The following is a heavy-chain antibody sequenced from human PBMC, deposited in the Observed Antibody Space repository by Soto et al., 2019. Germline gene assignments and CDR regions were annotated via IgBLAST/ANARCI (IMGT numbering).Heavy chain of an antibody. J-gene: IGHJ3*02. CDR2: ISSDGSST. CDR3: ARGSDGVFDM. D-gene: IGHD1-26*01. Sequence: EVQLVESGGGLVQPGGSLRLSCAASGFTFSSYWIHWVRQAPGKGLVWVSRISSDGSSTNYADSVKGRFTISRDNAKNTLYLQMNSLRAEDTAVYYCARGSDGVFDMWGQGTMVTVSS. CDR1: GFTFSSYW. V-gene: IGHV3-74*01.